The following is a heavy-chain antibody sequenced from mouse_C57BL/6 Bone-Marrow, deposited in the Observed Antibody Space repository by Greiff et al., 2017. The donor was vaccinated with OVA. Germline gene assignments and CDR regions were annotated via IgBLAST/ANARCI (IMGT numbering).Heavy chain of an antibody. J-gene: IGHJ4*01. D-gene: IGHD1-1*01. CDR3: ASGITTVVASMDY. Sequence: VQLKQSGAELVKPGASVKLSCTASGFNIKDYYMHWVKQRTEQGLEWIGRIDPEDGETKYAPKFQGKATITADTSSNTAYLQLSSLTSEDTAVYYCASGITTVVASMDYWGQGTSVTVSS. V-gene: IGHV14-2*01. CDR1: GFNIKDYY. CDR2: IDPEDGET.